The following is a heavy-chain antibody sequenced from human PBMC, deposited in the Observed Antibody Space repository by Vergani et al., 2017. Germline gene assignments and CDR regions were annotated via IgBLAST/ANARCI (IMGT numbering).Heavy chain of an antibody. V-gene: IGHV3-30*02. Sequence: VQLVESGGGLVQPGGSLRLSCATSGFTLSNYDMQWIRQGPGKGLEFVAFIQFDGSNQYYADSVKGRFTLSRDFSNTTLYLQMNSLRTDDTATYYCAKHFRGWGIDYWGQGTQVIVSS. J-gene: IGHJ4*02. D-gene: IGHD3-16*01. CDR3: AKHFRGWGIDY. CDR1: GFTLSNYD. CDR2: IQFDGSNQ.